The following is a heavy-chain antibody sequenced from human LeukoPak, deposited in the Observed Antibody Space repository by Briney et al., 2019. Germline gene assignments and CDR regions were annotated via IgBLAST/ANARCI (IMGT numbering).Heavy chain of an antibody. CDR1: GYTFSSYD. J-gene: IGHJ4*02. Sequence: ASVKVSCKASGYTFSSYDINWVRQATGQGLEWMGWMNPNSGNTGYEQKVQGRVTMTRNTSINTAYMELSSLRSEDTAVYYCARVYSRRSSGYYYADYWGQGALVTVSS. CDR2: MNPNSGNT. V-gene: IGHV1-8*01. D-gene: IGHD3-22*01. CDR3: ARVYSRRSSGYYYADY.